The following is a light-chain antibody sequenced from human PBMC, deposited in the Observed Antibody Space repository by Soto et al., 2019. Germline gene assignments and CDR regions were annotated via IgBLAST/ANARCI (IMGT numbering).Light chain of an antibody. CDR2: SAS. CDR1: QSISTE. V-gene: IGKV3-15*01. Sequence: EIVMTQSPATLSVSPGERATLSCRASQSISTELAWYQQKPGQPPRLLIYSASTRATGVPARFTGSGSGSEFTLTISGLQSEDFAVYYCQQCHNWPLTFGQGTRLE. CDR3: QQCHNWPLT. J-gene: IGKJ2*01.